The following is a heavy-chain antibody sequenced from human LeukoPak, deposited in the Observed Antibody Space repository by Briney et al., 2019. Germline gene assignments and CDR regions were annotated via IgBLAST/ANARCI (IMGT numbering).Heavy chain of an antibody. Sequence: GGSLRLSCAASGFTFSYYVMSWVRQAPGEGLEWALGITGTDGSTYYADSLKGRCTISRDNFKSALYLQMNSVRAEDTALYYCAKAFNYGSGYNYKTFDTWGQGTLVTVSS. J-gene: IGHJ4*02. V-gene: IGHV3-23*01. CDR3: AKAFNYGSGYNYKTFDT. CDR1: GFTFSYYV. CDR2: ITGTDGST. D-gene: IGHD3-10*01.